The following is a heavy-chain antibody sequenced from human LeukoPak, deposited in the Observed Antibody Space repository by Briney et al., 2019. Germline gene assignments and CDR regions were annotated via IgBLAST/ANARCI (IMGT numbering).Heavy chain of an antibody. CDR2: IYHSGSGST. V-gene: IGHV4-4*02. J-gene: IGHJ4*02. D-gene: IGHD5-18*01. CDR1: GGSISSDNW. CDR3: ARERGYSYGPIDY. Sequence: SETLSPTCAVSGGSISSDNWWSWVRQSPGKGLEWIGEIYHSGSGSTNYNPSLKSRVTISTDKSKNQFSLKLSSVTAADTAVYFCARERGYSYGPIDYWGQGTLVTVSS.